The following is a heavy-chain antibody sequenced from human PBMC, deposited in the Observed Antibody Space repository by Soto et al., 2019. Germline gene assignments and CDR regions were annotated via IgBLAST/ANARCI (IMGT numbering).Heavy chain of an antibody. D-gene: IGHD1-1*01. V-gene: IGHV1-18*01. CDR1: GYSFYNSG. Sequence: QVQLVQSGPELKKPGASVKVSYKTSGYSFYNSGISWVRQAPGQGLEWMGWISVYSGYAHYAQKFQGRVIMTADTFTSTSYMELRGLRSDDTAMYYCSKNGTTWFAAWGQGTLVTVSS. CDR2: ISVYSGYA. J-gene: IGHJ5*02. CDR3: SKNGTTWFAA.